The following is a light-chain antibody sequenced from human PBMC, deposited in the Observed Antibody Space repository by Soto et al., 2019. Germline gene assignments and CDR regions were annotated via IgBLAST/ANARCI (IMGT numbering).Light chain of an antibody. J-gene: IGKJ1*01. CDR2: GAS. Sequence: EIVLTQSPGTLSLSPGERATLSCRASQSVSSSYLAWYQQKPGQAPRLLIYGASSRATGIPDRFSGSGSGTDFTLTLSRLEPEDFAVYYCQQYGSSPPTFGQGTNVEIK. CDR1: QSVSSSY. V-gene: IGKV3-20*01. CDR3: QQYGSSPPT.